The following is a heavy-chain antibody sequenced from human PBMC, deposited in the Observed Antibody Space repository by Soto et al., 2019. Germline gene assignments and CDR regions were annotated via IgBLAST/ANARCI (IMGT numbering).Heavy chain of an antibody. CDR2: VSIGGST. V-gene: IGHV3-23*01. Sequence: PGGSLRLSCSASGFTFISYAMGWFRQGPGKGLEWVAVVSIGGSTHYADSVRGRFTISRDNSKNTLSLQMNSLTAEDTAVYFCAKRRGAGGHFDYWGQGALVTVSS. D-gene: IGHD2-15*01. CDR3: AKRRGAGGHFDY. CDR1: GFTFISYA. J-gene: IGHJ4*02.